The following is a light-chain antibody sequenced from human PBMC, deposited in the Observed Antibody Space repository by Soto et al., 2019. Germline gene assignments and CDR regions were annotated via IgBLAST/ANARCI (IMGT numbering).Light chain of an antibody. Sequence: EMVMTQSPAALSVSPGERAALSCRASQSVRSNLAWYQQKPGQAPRLLIYAASKRVTGIPARFSGSESGAEFTLTISSLQSEDPAVYYCQQSHAWPYTFGQGTKLEI. CDR1: QSVRSN. V-gene: IGKV3-15*01. J-gene: IGKJ2*01. CDR2: AAS. CDR3: QQSHAWPYT.